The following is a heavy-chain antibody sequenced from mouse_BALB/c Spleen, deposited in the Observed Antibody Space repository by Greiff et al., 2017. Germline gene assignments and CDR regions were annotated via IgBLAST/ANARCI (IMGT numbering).Heavy chain of an antibody. CDR1: GYSITSGYY. CDR2: ISYDGSN. V-gene: IGHV3-6*02. CDR3: AVAYYGNLYYAMDY. Sequence: ESGPGLVKPSQSLSLTCSVTGYSITSGYYWNWIRQFPGNKLEWMGYISYDGSNNYNPSLKNRISITRDTSKNQFFLKLNSVTTEDTATYYCAVAYYGNLYYAMDYWGQGTSVTVSS. J-gene: IGHJ4*01. D-gene: IGHD2-10*01.